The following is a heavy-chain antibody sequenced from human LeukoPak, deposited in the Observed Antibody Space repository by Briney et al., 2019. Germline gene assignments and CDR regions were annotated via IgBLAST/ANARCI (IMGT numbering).Heavy chain of an antibody. CDR3: AKDYRGVGPSIDD. CDR2: ISGSGATT. J-gene: IGHJ4*02. D-gene: IGHD4-11*01. V-gene: IGHV3-23*01. CDR1: GFTFSSHS. Sequence: GGSLRLSCAASGFTFSSHSMIWVRQAPGQGLEWVSVISGSGATTYYADSMKGRFTISRDNSRNTLYLQMNSLRAGDTAVYYCAKDYRGVGPSIDDWGQGTLVTVSS.